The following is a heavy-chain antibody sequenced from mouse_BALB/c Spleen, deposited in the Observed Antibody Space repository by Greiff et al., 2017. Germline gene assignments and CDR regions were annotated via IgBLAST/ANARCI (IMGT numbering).Heavy chain of an antibody. CDR3: SRYDGYYNCDY. CDR2: ISSGSSTI. D-gene: IGHD2-3*01. V-gene: IGHV5-17*02. J-gene: IGHJ2*01. CDR1: GFTFSSFG. Sequence: EVLLVESGGGLVQPGGSRKLSCAASGFTFSSFGMHWVRQAPEKGLEWVAYISSGSSTIEYADTVKGRFTISRDNPKNTLFLQMTSLRSEDTAMYYCSRYDGYYNCDYWGQGTTLTVSS.